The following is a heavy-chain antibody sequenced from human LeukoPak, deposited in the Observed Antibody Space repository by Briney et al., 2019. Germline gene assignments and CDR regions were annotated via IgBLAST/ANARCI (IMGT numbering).Heavy chain of an antibody. Sequence: GGSLRLSCAASGFTFSTYGMHWVRQAPGKGLEWVAVIWYDGSNKYYADSVKGRFTISRDNSKIILYLQINSLRAEDTAVYYCARDASDTAMVGYFQHWGQGTLVTVSS. J-gene: IGHJ1*01. D-gene: IGHD5-18*01. V-gene: IGHV3-33*01. CDR2: IWYDGSNK. CDR1: GFTFSTYG. CDR3: ARDASDTAMVGYFQH.